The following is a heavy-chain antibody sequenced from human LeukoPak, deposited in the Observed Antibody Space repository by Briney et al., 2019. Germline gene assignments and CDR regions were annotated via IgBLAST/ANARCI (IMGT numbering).Heavy chain of an antibody. J-gene: IGHJ4*02. V-gene: IGHV4-59*01. CDR1: GGSISSYY. Sequence: SETLSLTCTVSGGSISSYYWSWIRQPPGKGLEWIGYIYYSGSTNYNPSLKSRVTISVDTSKNQFSLKLSSVTAADTAVYYCATFRPGDYSNYLFDYWGQGTLVTVSS. D-gene: IGHD4-11*01. CDR2: IYYSGST. CDR3: ATFRPGDYSNYLFDY.